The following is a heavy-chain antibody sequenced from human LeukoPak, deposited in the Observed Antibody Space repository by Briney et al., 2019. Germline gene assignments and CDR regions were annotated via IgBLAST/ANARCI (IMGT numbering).Heavy chain of an antibody. CDR2: IIPIFGTA. V-gene: IGHV1-69*13. CDR1: GGTFSSYA. Sequence: SVKVSCKASGGTFSSYAISWVRQAPGQGLEWMGGIIPIFGTANYAQKFQGRVTITADESTSTAYMELSSLRSEDTAVYYCATDPRSLLYDSSGHHAFDIWGQGTMVTVSS. CDR3: ATDPRSLLYDSSGHHAFDI. J-gene: IGHJ3*02. D-gene: IGHD3-22*01.